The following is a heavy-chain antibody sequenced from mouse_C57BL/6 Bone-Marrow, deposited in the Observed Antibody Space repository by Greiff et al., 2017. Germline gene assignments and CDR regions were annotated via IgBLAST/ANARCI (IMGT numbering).Heavy chain of an antibody. D-gene: IGHD2-4*01. J-gene: IGHJ3*01. CDR3: ANLITRVFAY. CDR2: INPYNGGT. Sequence: EVKLVESGPVLVKPGASVKMSCKASGYTFTDYYMNWVKQSHGKSLEWIGVINPYNGGTSYNQKFKGKATLTVDKSSSTAYMELNSLTSEDSAVYYCANLITRVFAYWGQGTLVTVSA. V-gene: IGHV1-19*01. CDR1: GYTFTDYY.